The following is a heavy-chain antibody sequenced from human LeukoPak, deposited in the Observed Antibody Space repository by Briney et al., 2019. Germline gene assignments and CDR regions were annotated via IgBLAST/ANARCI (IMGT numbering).Heavy chain of an antibody. CDR3: ARDRMGYDSSGYYWSGWFDP. CDR2: IYYSGST. Sequence: PSETLSLTCTVSGSSISSYYWSWIRQPPGEGLEWIGYIYYSGSTNYNPSLKSRVTISVDTSKNQFSLKLSSVTAADTAVYYCARDRMGYDSSGYYWSGWFDPWGQGTLVTVSS. D-gene: IGHD3-22*01. V-gene: IGHV4-59*01. J-gene: IGHJ5*02. CDR1: GSSISSYY.